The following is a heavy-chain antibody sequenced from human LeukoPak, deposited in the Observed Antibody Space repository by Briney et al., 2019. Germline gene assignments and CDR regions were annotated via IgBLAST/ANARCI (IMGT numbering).Heavy chain of an antibody. V-gene: IGHV3-48*01. CDR3: AREQDREASATIVGDY. CDR2: INSSETTV. CDR1: GFTFSTYS. J-gene: IGHJ4*02. Sequence: GALRLSCAASGFTFSTYSMNWVRQAPGKGLEWVSYINSSETTVYYADSVKGRFTISRDNAKNSLFLQMNSLRAEDTALYYCAREQDREASATIVGDYWGQGTLVTVSS. D-gene: IGHD2-15*01.